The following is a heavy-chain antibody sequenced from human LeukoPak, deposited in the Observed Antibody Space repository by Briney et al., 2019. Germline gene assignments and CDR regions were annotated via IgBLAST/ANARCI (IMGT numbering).Heavy chain of an antibody. V-gene: IGHV3-11*01. CDR1: GFTFSDHY. D-gene: IGHD3-10*01. CDR3: ARAHYYFGSRHPYYFDS. Sequence: GGSLRLSCAASGFTFSDHYMSWIRQAPGKGLEWISYINTGDTAIFYADSVKGRFTISRDNAKDSLYLQMSSLRAEDTAVYYCARAHYYFGSRHPYYFDSWGQGTLVTVSS. CDR2: INTGDTAI. J-gene: IGHJ4*02.